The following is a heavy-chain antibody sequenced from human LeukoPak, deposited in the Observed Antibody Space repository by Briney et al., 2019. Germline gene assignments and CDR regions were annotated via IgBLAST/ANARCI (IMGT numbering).Heavy chain of an antibody. CDR3: ASGYSYDSLRF. Sequence: PGGSLRLSCVASGFTFSSYSGIWVRHTPGKGLECVSSISSGSTYIYSPDSVRGRFTIFRDNAKNSLFLQMDSLRPEDTAVYYCASGYSYDSLRFWGQGTLVTVSS. CDR2: ISSGSTYI. D-gene: IGHD3-22*01. V-gene: IGHV3-21*01. J-gene: IGHJ4*02. CDR1: GFTFSSYS.